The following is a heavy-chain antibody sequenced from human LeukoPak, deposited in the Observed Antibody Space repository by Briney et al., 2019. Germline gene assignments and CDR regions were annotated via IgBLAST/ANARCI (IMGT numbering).Heavy chain of an antibody. Sequence: SETLSLTCTVSGGSISSYYWSWIRQPPGKGLEWIGSIYYSGSTYYNPSLKSRVTISVDTSKNQFSLKLSSVTAADTAVYYCARDQKDGRASSCFGYWGQGTLVTVSS. CDR3: ARDQKDGRASSCFGY. V-gene: IGHV4-59*12. CDR1: GGSISSYY. J-gene: IGHJ4*02. CDR2: IYYSGST. D-gene: IGHD6-13*01.